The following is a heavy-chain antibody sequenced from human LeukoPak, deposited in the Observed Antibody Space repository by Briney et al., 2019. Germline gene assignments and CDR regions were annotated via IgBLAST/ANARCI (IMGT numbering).Heavy chain of an antibody. CDR2: ISSSGSTT. Sequence: GGSLRLSCAASGFTFSSYEMNWVRQAPGKGLEWVSYISSSGSTTYYADSVKGRFTISRDNAKNTLYLQMSSLRAEDTAVYYCGRDVSSAGTDWGQGTLVTVSS. V-gene: IGHV3-48*03. CDR1: GFTFSSYE. CDR3: GRDVSSAGTD. D-gene: IGHD6-13*01. J-gene: IGHJ4*02.